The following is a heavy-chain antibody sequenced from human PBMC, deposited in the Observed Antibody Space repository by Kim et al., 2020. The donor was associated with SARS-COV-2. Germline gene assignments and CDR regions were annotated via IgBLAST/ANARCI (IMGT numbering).Heavy chain of an antibody. V-gene: IGHV3-30*03. CDR2: ISYNGSNE. CDR3: STVFTQQLDSTVR. J-gene: IGHJ4*02. D-gene: IGHD6-13*01. CDR1: GLTFSDFG. Sequence: GGSLRLSCAASGLTFSDFGMHWVRQAPGKGLEWVASISYNGSNEYYADAVSGRFTISRDNSKTTLYLQMSSLRPEDMAVSCCSTVFTQQLDSTVRWGQGTLVTVSS.